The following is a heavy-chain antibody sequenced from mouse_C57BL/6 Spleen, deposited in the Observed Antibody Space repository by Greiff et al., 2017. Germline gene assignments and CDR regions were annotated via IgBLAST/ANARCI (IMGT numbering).Heavy chain of an antibody. J-gene: IGHJ2*01. CDR3: ARRSSTVVARYFDY. CDR2: ISSGGSYT. Sequence: EVKLVESGGDLVKPGGSLKLSCAASGFTFSSYGMSWVRQTPDKRLEWVATISSGGSYTYYPDSVKGRFTISRDNAKNTLYLQMSSLKSEDTAMYYCARRSSTVVARYFDYWGQGTTLTVSS. D-gene: IGHD1-1*01. V-gene: IGHV5-6*02. CDR1: GFTFSSYG.